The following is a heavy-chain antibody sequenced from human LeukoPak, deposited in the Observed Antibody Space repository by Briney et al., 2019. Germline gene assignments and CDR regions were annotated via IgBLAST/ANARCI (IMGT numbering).Heavy chain of an antibody. V-gene: IGHV1-46*01. CDR1: GYTFSSYY. D-gene: IGHD3-9*01. CDR2: INPSGGST. Sequence: ASVKVSCKASGYTFSSYYIHWVRQAPGQGLEWMGFINPSGGSTSYAQKFQGRVTMTRDTSTSTVYMELSSLRSEDTAVYYCARVAGTFDPDDYWGQGTLVTVSS. J-gene: IGHJ4*02. CDR3: ARVAGTFDPDDY.